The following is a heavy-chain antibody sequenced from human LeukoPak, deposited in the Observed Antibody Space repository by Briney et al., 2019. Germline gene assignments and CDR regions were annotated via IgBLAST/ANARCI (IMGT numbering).Heavy chain of an antibody. CDR2: IWHDGTNK. J-gene: IGHJ3*02. Sequence: PGRSLRLSCAASGFTFSSYGMHWVRQAPGKGLEWVALIWHDGTNKYYADSVKGRLTISRDNSKNTLYLQMDSLRGEDTAIYYCARDKAAAGILYAFDIWGQGTMVTVSS. D-gene: IGHD6-13*01. V-gene: IGHV3-33*01. CDR3: ARDKAAAGILYAFDI. CDR1: GFTFSSYG.